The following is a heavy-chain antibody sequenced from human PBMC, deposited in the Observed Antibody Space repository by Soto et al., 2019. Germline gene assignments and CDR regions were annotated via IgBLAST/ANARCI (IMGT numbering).Heavy chain of an antibody. V-gene: IGHV3-7*01. CDR1: GFTFSSYW. Sequence: EVQLVESGGGLVQPGGSLRLSCAASGFTFSSYWMSWLRQAPGKGLEWVANINQDGSEQYYVDTVKGRFTISRDNSKNSLYLQMNSLIAEDTAAFYCAREVNPFHYGMDVWGQGTTVTVSS. CDR2: INQDGSEQ. D-gene: IGHD2-21*01. CDR3: AREVNPFHYGMDV. J-gene: IGHJ6*02.